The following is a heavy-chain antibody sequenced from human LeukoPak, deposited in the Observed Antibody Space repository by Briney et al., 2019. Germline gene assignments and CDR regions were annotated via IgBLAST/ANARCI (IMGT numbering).Heavy chain of an antibody. CDR1: GGSISSSNW. CDR3: ARVPYYYDSSGYYGMDV. D-gene: IGHD3-22*01. V-gene: IGHV4-4*02. J-gene: IGHJ6*02. Sequence: SGTLSLTCAVSGGSISSSNWWSWVRQPPGKGLEWIGEIYHSGSTNYNPSFKSRVTISVDKSKNQFSLKLSSVTAADTAVYYCARVPYYYDSSGYYGMDVWGQGTTVTVSS. CDR2: IYHSGST.